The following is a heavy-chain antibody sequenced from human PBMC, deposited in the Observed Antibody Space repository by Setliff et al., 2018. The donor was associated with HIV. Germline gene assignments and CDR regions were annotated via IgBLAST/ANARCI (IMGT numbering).Heavy chain of an antibody. J-gene: IGHJ4*02. D-gene: IGHD3-16*02. CDR3: ARGGAVELWFRYFDF. V-gene: IGHV1-69*10. Sequence: GASVKVSCKASGGTFSSYAISWVRQAPGQELEWMGGIIPILGIANYAQKFQGRVTITADESTSTAYMGLSSLKSEDTAVYYCARGGAVELWFRYFDFWGQGTLVTVSS. CDR2: IIPILGIA. CDR1: GGTFSSYA.